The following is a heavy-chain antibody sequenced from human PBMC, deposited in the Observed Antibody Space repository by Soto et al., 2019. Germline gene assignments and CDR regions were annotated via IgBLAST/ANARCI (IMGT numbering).Heavy chain of an antibody. CDR3: ASRDPGTSVDY. Sequence: SETLSLTCAVSGGSFTSNNWWTWVRQPPGQGLEWIGEIYRTGSTNYNPSRKSRVTISLDKSENQSSMKVTSLTAADTAVYYCASRDPGTSVDYWGQGTLVTVSS. CDR2: IYRTGST. J-gene: IGHJ4*02. V-gene: IGHV4-4*02. CDR1: GGSFTSNNW. D-gene: IGHD1-7*01.